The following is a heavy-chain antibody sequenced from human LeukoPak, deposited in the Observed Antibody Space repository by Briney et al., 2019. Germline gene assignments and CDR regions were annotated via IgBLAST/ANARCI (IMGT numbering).Heavy chain of an antibody. V-gene: IGHV4-34*01. CDR2: INHSGST. CDR3: ARGGYYDFWSGYSWFDP. D-gene: IGHD3-3*01. CDR1: GGSLSGYY. J-gene: IGHJ5*02. Sequence: PSETLSLTCAVYGGSLSGYYWSWIRQPPGKGLEWIGEINHSGSTNYNPSLKSRVTISVDTSKNQFSLKLSSVTAADTAVYYCARGGYYDFWSGYSWFDPWGQGTLVTVSS.